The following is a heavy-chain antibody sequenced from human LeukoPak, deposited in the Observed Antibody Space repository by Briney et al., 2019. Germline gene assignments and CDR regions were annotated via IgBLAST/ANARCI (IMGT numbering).Heavy chain of an antibody. CDR3: ARASYYYDSSGPLYYFDY. J-gene: IGHJ4*02. CDR2: IYYSGST. V-gene: IGHV4-31*03. CDR1: GGSISSGGYY. Sequence: PSQTLSLTCTVSGGSISSGGYYWSRIRQHPGKGLEWIGYIYYSGSTYYNPSLKSRVTISVDTSKNQFSLKLSSVTAADTAVYYCARASYYYDSSGPLYYFDYWGQGTLVTVSS. D-gene: IGHD3-22*01.